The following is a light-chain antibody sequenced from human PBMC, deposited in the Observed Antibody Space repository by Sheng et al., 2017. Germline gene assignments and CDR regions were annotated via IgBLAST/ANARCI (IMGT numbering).Light chain of an antibody. CDR3: QQYNTYWT. CDR1: QSISNW. CDR2: KAS. Sequence: DIQMTQSPSTLSASVGDRITITCRASQSISNWLAWYQQKPGKAPKLLVSKASSLESGVPSRFSGSVSGTEFTLTISCLQPDDFATYYCQQYNTYWTFGQGTKVE. J-gene: IGKJ1*01. V-gene: IGKV1-5*03.